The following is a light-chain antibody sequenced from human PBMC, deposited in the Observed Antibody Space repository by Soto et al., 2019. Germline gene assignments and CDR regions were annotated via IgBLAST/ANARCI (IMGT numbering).Light chain of an antibody. CDR2: EVS. CDR1: STDFVSYNR. J-gene: IGLJ1*01. V-gene: IGLV2-18*01. Sequence: QSALTQPPSVSGSPGQSVTISCTGTSTDFVSYNRVSWYQQPPGTAPKLMIYEVSKRPSGVPDRFSGSKSGNTASLTISGLQAPDEADYYCSLYTSENAYVFGTGTKLTVL. CDR3: SLYTSENAYV.